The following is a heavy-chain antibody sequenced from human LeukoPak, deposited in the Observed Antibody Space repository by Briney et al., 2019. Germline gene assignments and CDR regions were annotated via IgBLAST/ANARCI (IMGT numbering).Heavy chain of an antibody. CDR1: GLTFSSQW. Sequence: GSLRLSCAASGLTFSSQWMSWVRQAPGKGLEWVGRSKNTADGGTTDYAAPVKGRFTISRDDSKSTLYLQMNSLKTEDTAVYFCTTAKWLLKYWGQGTLVTVSS. CDR3: TTAKWLLKY. D-gene: IGHD5-12*01. CDR2: SKNTADGGTT. V-gene: IGHV3-15*01. J-gene: IGHJ4*02.